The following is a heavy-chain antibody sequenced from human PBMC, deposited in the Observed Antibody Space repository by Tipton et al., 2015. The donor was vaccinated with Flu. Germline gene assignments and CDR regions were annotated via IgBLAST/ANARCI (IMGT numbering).Heavy chain of an antibody. J-gene: IGHJ4*02. CDR1: GGSISGYY. Sequence: TLSLTCTVSGGSISGYYWTWIRQPPGKGLEWIGNIYYRGSTKYNPSLKSRVTISVDTSKNQFSLKLSSMTAADTAVYYCSRVSCSGGKCPLVYWGQGTLVTASS. D-gene: IGHD2-15*01. V-gene: IGHV4-59*01. CDR2: IYYRGST. CDR3: SRVSCSGGKCPLVY.